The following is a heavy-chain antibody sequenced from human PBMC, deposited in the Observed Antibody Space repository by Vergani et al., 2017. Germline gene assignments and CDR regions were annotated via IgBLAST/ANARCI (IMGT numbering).Heavy chain of an antibody. J-gene: IGHJ4*02. Sequence: QVHLVESGGGVVQPGRSLRLSCVVSGFTSSYYGMHWVRQAPGKGLEWLAVISYDGTQKYYADSVKGRFTISRDNSKSTLYLQMNSLRTEDTAVYYCSRSPGQVFWNGWGDFDYWGQGTLVTVSS. CDR2: ISYDGTQK. D-gene: IGHD3-3*01. CDR3: SRSPGQVFWNGWGDFDY. CDR1: GFTSSYYG. V-gene: IGHV3-30*03.